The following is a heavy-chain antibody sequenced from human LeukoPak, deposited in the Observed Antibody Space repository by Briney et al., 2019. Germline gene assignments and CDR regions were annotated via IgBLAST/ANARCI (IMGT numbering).Heavy chain of an antibody. CDR1: GFTFSSYA. D-gene: IGHD6-6*01. Sequence: GGSLKLSCAASGFTFSSYATHWVRQAPGKGLEWVAVISYDGSNKYYADSVKGRFTISRDNSKNTLYLQMNSLRAEDTAVYYCARGGSQLVQDFDYWGQGTLVTVSS. CDR3: ARGGSQLVQDFDY. V-gene: IGHV3-30-3*01. J-gene: IGHJ4*02. CDR2: ISYDGSNK.